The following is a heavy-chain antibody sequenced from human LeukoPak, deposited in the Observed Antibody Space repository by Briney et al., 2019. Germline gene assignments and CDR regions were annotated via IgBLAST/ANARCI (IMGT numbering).Heavy chain of an antibody. J-gene: IGHJ5*02. CDR3: AREGHYDFSSGYSPSRWFDP. CDR2: IYYSGST. V-gene: IGHV4-59*11. CDR1: GGSISSHY. D-gene: IGHD3-3*01. Sequence: SETLSLTCTVSGGSISSHYWSWIRQPPGKGLEWIGYIYYSGSTNYNPSFKSRVTISVDTSKNQFSLKLSSVTAADTAVYYCAREGHYDFSSGYSPSRWFDPWGQGTLVTVSS.